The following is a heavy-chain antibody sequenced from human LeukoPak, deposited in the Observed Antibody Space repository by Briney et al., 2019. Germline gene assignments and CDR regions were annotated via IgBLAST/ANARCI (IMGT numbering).Heavy chain of an antibody. CDR1: GFTFTTYT. Sequence: GGSLRLSCAASGFTFTTYTMNWVRQAPGKGLEWVSDISSSGSYIDYADSVKGRFTISRENAKNSLYLQMNSLRADDTAVYYCARDESAGDDFDYWGQGTLVTVSS. D-gene: IGHD2-21*02. CDR2: ISSSGSYI. CDR3: ARDESAGDDFDY. V-gene: IGHV3-21*01. J-gene: IGHJ4*02.